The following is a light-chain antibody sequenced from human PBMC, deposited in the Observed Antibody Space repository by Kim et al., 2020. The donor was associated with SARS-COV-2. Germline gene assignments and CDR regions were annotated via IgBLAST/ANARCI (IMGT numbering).Light chain of an antibody. J-gene: IGLJ1*01. CDR2: DIS. Sequence: QAITISCSGSSSDIGSYDYVSWYQQHPGEPPKLLIFDISDRPSGIASRFSGSKSGNRASLTISGLQAEDEADYYCSSYSVTSTFVFGPGTKVTVL. CDR3: SSYSVTSTFV. CDR1: SSDIGSYDY. V-gene: IGLV2-14*03.